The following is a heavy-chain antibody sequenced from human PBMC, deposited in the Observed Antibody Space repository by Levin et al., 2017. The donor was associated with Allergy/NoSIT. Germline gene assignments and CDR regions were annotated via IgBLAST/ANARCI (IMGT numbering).Heavy chain of an antibody. V-gene: IGHV1-46*01. Sequence: ASVKVSCKASENTFTNYYMHWVRQAPGQGLEWMGIISPSGGGTKYAQKFQGRVTMTRDPSTSTVYMELRSLRSEDTAVYYCATNIAAAGTSGMGDFWGQGTLVTVSS. D-gene: IGHD6-13*01. J-gene: IGHJ4*02. CDR1: ENTFTNYY. CDR3: ATNIAAAGTSGMGDF. CDR2: ISPSGGGT.